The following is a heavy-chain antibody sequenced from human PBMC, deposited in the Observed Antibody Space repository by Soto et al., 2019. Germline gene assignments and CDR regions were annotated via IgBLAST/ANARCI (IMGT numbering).Heavy chain of an antibody. V-gene: IGHV1-8*01. Sequence: GASVKVSCKASGYTFTSYDINWVRQATGQGLEWMGWMNPNSGNTGYAQKFQGRVTMTRNTSISTAYMALSSLRSEDTAVYYCARADTPYYYDSSGYYHRYNWFDPWGQGTLVTVSS. D-gene: IGHD3-22*01. J-gene: IGHJ5*02. CDR2: MNPNSGNT. CDR3: ARADTPYYYDSSGYYHRYNWFDP. CDR1: GYTFTSYD.